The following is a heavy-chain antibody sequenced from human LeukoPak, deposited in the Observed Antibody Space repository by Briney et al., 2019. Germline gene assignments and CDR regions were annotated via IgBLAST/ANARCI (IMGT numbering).Heavy chain of an antibody. V-gene: IGHV4-61*02. J-gene: IGHJ4*02. CDR1: GGSISSGSYY. CDR2: IYTSGST. Sequence: SETLSLTCTVSGGSISSGSYYWSWIRQPAGKGLEWIGRIYTSGSTNYNPSLKSRVTISADTSQNQFSLKLSSVTAADTAVYYCASRKLGNDYWGQGTLVTVSS. CDR3: ASRKLGNDY. D-gene: IGHD7-27*01.